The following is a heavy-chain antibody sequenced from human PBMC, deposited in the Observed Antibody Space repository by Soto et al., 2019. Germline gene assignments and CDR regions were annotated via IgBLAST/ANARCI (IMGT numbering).Heavy chain of an antibody. Sequence: GGSLSLSCAATGITFSSYALSWVRQAPGKGLEWVSVISGSGDSTYYADSVRGRFTISRDNSKNTLYLQMNSLRAEDPAVYYCAKDRDGAAAGPTKFCGMDVWGQGTTVTVSS. D-gene: IGHD6-13*01. CDR1: GITFSSYA. V-gene: IGHV3-23*01. J-gene: IGHJ6*02. CDR2: ISGSGDST. CDR3: AKDRDGAAAGPTKFCGMDV.